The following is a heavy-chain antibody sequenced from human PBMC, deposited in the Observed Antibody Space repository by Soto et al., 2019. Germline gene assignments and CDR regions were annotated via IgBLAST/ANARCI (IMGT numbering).Heavy chain of an antibody. CDR3: ANLRSKQRMYYYDSSGAPDDY. CDR2: ISYDGSNK. CDR1: GFTFSSYG. Sequence: GGSLRLSCAASGFTFSSYGMHWVRQAPGKGLEWVAVISYDGSNKYYADSVKGRFTISRGNSKNTLYLQMNSLRAEDTAVYYCANLRSKQRMYYYDSSGAPDDYWGQGTLVTVSS. J-gene: IGHJ4*02. V-gene: IGHV3-30*18. D-gene: IGHD3-22*01.